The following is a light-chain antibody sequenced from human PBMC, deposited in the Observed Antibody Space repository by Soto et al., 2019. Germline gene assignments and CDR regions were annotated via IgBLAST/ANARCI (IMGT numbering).Light chain of an antibody. CDR2: GAS. CDR3: QQYATSPLT. J-gene: IGKJ4*01. Sequence: GFTQSPGAVSLSQWYRDARSCGSSQSLSNNFLAWYQQKPGQAPRLLISGASSRATGIPDRFSGSGSGTDFTLTITRVEPEDFAVYYCQQYATSPLTFGGGTKVDI. V-gene: IGKV3-20*01. CDR1: QSLSNNF.